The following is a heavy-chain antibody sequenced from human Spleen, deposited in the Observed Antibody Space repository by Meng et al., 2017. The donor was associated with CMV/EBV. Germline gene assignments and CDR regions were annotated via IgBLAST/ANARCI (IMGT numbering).Heavy chain of an antibody. J-gene: IGHJ5*02. CDR1: GGSVSSDGYY. CDR2: IYYSGTT. Sequence: SETLSLTCTVSGGSVSSDGYYWSWIRQLPGKGLQWIGYIYYSGTTYYNPSLMSRLTISVDASKNQFSLKLSSVTAADTAVYYCARGLRWRYCSSTSCYSNWFDPWGQGTLVTVSS. D-gene: IGHD2-2*01. V-gene: IGHV4-31*03. CDR3: ARGLRWRYCSSTSCYSNWFDP.